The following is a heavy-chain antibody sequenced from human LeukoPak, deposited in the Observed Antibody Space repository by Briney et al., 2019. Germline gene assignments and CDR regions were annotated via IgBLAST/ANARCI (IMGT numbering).Heavy chain of an antibody. D-gene: IGHD2-15*01. CDR2: IYYSGST. CDR1: GGSISSYY. V-gene: IGHV4-59*12. Sequence: SETLSLTCTVSGGSISSYYWSWIRQPPGKGLEWIGYIYYSGSTNYNPSLKSRVTISVDKSKNQFSLKLSSVTAADTAVYYCARRYIVVVVATGGFDPWGQGTLVTVSS. CDR3: ARRYIVVVVATGGFDP. J-gene: IGHJ5*02.